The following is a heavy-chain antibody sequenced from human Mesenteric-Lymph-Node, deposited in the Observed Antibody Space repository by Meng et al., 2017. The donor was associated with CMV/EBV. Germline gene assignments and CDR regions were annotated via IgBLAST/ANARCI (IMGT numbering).Heavy chain of an antibody. D-gene: IGHD2-2*01. CDR3: ARRGRDCSPTNCYYWFDP. J-gene: IGHJ5*02. V-gene: IGHV4-31*03. CDR1: GGSLDSGGYY. CDR2: IYYSGNT. Sequence: SETLSLTCTVSGGSLDSGGYYWSWIRQLPGKGLEWIGYIYYSGNTYYTPSLEGRPVISIDTSKNQFSLKLNSVTAADTAVYFCARRGRDCSPTNCYYWFDPWGQGTLVTVSS.